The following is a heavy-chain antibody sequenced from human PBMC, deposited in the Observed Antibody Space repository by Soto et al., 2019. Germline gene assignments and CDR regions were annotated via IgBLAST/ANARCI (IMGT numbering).Heavy chain of an antibody. J-gene: IGHJ6*02. CDR3: AKDRSSSRDYYYGMDV. CDR2: ISYDGSNK. D-gene: IGHD6-6*01. Sequence: GGSLSLSCAASGCTFISYVMHWVRQAPGKGLEWVAVISYDGSNKYYSDSVKGRFTISRDKSKNTLYLQMNSLRAEDTSVYYCAKDRSSSRDYYYGMDVWGQGTTVTRSS. V-gene: IGHV3-30*18. CDR1: GCTFISYV.